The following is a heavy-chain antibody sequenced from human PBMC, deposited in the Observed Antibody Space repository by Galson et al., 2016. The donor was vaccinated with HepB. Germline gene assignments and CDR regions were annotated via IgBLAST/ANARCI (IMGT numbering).Heavy chain of an antibody. CDR2: IIPIVGST. J-gene: IGHJ4*02. V-gene: IGHV1-69*13. D-gene: IGHD2-15*01. CDR1: GDTFSGDA. Sequence: SVKVSCKASGDTFSGDAINWVRQAPGQGLEWMGGIIPIVGSTTYAQRFQGRVTISADDSTTTAYMELSSLRSEDTAMYYCARARLAAGRFFIDYWGQGTLVTVSS. CDR3: ARARLAAGRFFIDY.